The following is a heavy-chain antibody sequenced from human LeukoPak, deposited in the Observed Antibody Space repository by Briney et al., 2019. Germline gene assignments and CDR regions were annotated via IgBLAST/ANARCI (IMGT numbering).Heavy chain of an antibody. CDR2: ISRNGGT. CDR1: GGSFSDFY. J-gene: IGHJ4*02. V-gene: IGHV4-34*01. CDR3: ARIFRLRGSIDPGSSGPFDY. D-gene: IGHD4-17*01. Sequence: SETLSLTCAVSGGSFSDFYWSWIRQPTGKGLEWIGEISRNGGTNYNPSLQSRVTISTDTSKNQFSLKLTSVTPADTAVYYCARIFRLRGSIDPGSSGPFDYWGQGTLVTVSS.